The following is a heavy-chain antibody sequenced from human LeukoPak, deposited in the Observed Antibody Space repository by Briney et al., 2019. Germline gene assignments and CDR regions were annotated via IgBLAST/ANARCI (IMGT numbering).Heavy chain of an antibody. CDR2: ISGSGGST. J-gene: IGHJ4*02. V-gene: IGHV3-23*01. Sequence: GGSLRLSCAASGFTFSTYAMSWVRQAPGKGLEWVSAISGSGGSTYYADSVKGRFTISRDNSKNTLYLQMNSLRAEDTAVYYCAKVDMAKKYSSGWYLGDNFDYWGQGTLVTVSS. CDR1: GFTFSTYA. CDR3: AKVDMAKKYSSGWYLGDNFDY. D-gene: IGHD6-19*01.